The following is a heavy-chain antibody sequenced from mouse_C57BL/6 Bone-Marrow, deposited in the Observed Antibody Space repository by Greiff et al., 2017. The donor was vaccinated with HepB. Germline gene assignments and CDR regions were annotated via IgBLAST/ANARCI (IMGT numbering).Heavy chain of an antibody. CDR3: ARPFSTTVGFDY. CDR2: ICWDDDK. J-gene: IGHJ2*01. Sequence: QVTLKESGPGILQPSQTLSLTCSFSGFSLSTFGMGVGWIRPPSGKGLVWLAHICWDDDKYYNPALKSRLTISKDTSKNQVFLKIANVDTADTATYYCARPFSTTVGFDYWGQGTTLTVSS. D-gene: IGHD1-1*01. CDR1: GFSLSTFGMG. V-gene: IGHV8-8*01.